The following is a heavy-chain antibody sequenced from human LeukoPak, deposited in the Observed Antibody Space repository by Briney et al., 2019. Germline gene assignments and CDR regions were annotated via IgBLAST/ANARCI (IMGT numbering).Heavy chain of an antibody. J-gene: IGHJ4*02. CDR1: GGTFSSYA. CDR3: ASGYSSGWYVSIDY. V-gene: IGHV1-69*04. CDR2: IIPILGIA. D-gene: IGHD6-19*01. Sequence: ASVKVSCTASGGTFSSYAISWVRQAPGQGLEWMGRIIPILGIANYAQKFQGRVTITADKSPSTAYMELSSLRSEDTAVYYCASGYSSGWYVSIDYWGQGTLVTVSS.